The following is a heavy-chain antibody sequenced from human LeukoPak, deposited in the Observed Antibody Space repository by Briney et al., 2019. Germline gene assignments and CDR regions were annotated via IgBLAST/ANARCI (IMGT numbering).Heavy chain of an antibody. CDR3: ARGLTDYWSGEGSRYFDY. V-gene: IGHV4-59*01. Sequence: KTSETLSLTCTVSGGSISSFYWSWIRQPPGKGLELIGYLYYSGSTNYNPSLKSRVTISVDTSKNQFSLKLSSVTAADTAVYFCARGLTDYWSGEGSRYFDYWGQGTLVTVSS. CDR2: LYYSGST. CDR1: GGSISSFY. D-gene: IGHD3-3*01. J-gene: IGHJ4*02.